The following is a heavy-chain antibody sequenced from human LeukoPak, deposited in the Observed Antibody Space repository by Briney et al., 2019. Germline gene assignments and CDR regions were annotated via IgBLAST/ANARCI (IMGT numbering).Heavy chain of an antibody. J-gene: IGHJ4*02. Sequence: GGSLRLSCAASGFTFSSYGMHWFRQAPAKGLEWVAFIRYDGSNKYYADSVKGRFTISRDNSKNTLYLQMNSLRAEDTAVYYRVSRCSSTSCYRVFDYWGQGTLVTVSS. CDR1: GFTFSSYG. CDR3: VSRCSSTSCYRVFDY. D-gene: IGHD2-2*02. V-gene: IGHV3-30*02. CDR2: IRYDGSNK.